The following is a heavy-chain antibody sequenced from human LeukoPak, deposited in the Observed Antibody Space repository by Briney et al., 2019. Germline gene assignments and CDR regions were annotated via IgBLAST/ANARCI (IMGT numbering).Heavy chain of an antibody. V-gene: IGHV3-53*05. D-gene: IGHD3-10*01. CDR2: IYSGGST. J-gene: IGHJ6*03. Sequence: GGSLRLSCAASGLTVSSNCMSWVRQAPGKGLEWVSLIYSGGSTYYTDSVKGRFTISRDNAKNSLYLQMNSLRAEDTALYYCAKEQRITMVRGVRNYYYYYMDVWGKGTTVTISS. CDR1: GLTVSSNC. CDR3: AKEQRITMVRGVRNYYYYYMDV.